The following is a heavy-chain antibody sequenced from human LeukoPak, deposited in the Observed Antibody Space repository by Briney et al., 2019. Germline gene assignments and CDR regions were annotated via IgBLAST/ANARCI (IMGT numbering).Heavy chain of an antibody. CDR3: ARTTEGYAGGPGYSYYYYMDV. CDR1: GGSISSYY. J-gene: IGHJ6*03. Sequence: SETLSLTCTVSGGSISSYYWSWIRQPPGKGLEWIGYIHYSGSTHYNPSLKSRVTISVDTSKNQVSLKLRSVTAADTAVYYCARTTEGYAGGPGYSYYYYMDVWGKGTTVTTSS. V-gene: IGHV4-59*01. CDR2: IHYSGST. D-gene: IGHD5-12*01.